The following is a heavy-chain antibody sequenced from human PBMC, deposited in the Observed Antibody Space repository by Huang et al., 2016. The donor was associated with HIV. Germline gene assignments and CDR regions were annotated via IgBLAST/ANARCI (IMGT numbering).Heavy chain of an antibody. CDR2: VNDGGAT. CDR3: ARQWTILEWLLGLDV. CDR1: GGSFTGNY. J-gene: IGHJ6*02. V-gene: IGHV4-34*02. Sequence: QMQLQQRGAGLLKPSETLSLTCGVSGGSFTGNYLPWIRQAPGKGLEWIGEVNDGGATNYNPSLNGRVTISLDKSNRELSLNLRSVTAADTAVYYCARQWTILEWLLGLDVWGQGTTVIVSS. D-gene: IGHD3-3*01.